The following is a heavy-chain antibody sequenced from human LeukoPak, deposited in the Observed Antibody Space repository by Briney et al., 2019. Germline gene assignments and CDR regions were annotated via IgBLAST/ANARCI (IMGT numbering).Heavy chain of an antibody. CDR2: INPRGGST. CDR1: GGTFSSYA. Sequence: ASVKVSCKASGGTFSSYAISWVRQAPGQGPEWMGIINPRGGSTDYAQKFQDRITMTSDTSTSTVYMELKSLTSEDTAVYFCARVGTTGATADNWGQGTLVPVSS. D-gene: IGHD4-11*01. J-gene: IGHJ4*02. V-gene: IGHV1-46*01. CDR3: ARVGTTGATADN.